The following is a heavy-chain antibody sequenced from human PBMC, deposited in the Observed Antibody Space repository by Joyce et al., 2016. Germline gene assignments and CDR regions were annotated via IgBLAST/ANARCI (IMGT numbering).Heavy chain of an antibody. D-gene: IGHD3-10*01. J-gene: IGHJ3*01. CDR3: ARKTLGSAFDL. Sequence: QLQLQESGSGLVKPSQTLSLTCAVSNGSMSGGGYSWNWIRQPPGKGLEWIGYIYLGGSTSYAPSLKSRVTMSIDKSNNQFSLKLSSVTAADTAVYYCARKTLGSAFDLWGQGTLVVVSS. V-gene: IGHV4-30-2*01. CDR2: IYLGGST. CDR1: NGSMSGGGYS.